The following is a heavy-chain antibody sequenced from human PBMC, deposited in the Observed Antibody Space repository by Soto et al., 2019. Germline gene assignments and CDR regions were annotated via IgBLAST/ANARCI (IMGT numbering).Heavy chain of an antibody. CDR2: INPATGAA. Sequence: QLHLVQSGAVVKKPGASVTVSCSASGYPVTAYYMHWVRPAPGRGLEWMGGINPATGAAKYTQTFQGRVTMARDTSTSTVFMELSGLTSEDTAVFYWARGGGVGVAGSAAFDMWGQGTLVTVSS. J-gene: IGHJ3*02. CDR1: GYPVTAYY. CDR3: ARGGGVGVAGSAAFDM. V-gene: IGHV1-2*02. D-gene: IGHD3-3*01.